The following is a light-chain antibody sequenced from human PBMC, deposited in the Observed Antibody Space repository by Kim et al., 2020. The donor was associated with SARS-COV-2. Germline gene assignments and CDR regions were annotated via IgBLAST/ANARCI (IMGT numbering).Light chain of an antibody. Sequence: EKVMTQSPATLSMSPGERVTLSCRASQSVGSNLAWYQQKPGQAPRLLIYGASTRATGIPARFSGSGSGTEFTPTISSLQSEDFAVYYCQQYNNWPLTFGQGTKVDIK. CDR3: QQYNNWPLT. CDR1: QSVGSN. V-gene: IGKV3-15*01. CDR2: GAS. J-gene: IGKJ1*01.